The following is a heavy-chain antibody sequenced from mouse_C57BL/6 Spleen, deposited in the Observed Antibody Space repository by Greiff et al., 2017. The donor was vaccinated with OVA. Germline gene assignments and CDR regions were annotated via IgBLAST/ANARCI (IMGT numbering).Heavy chain of an antibody. CDR3: ARGYYGSSTMDY. J-gene: IGHJ4*01. CDR2: IYPGDGDT. V-gene: IGHV1-82*01. D-gene: IGHD1-1*01. CDR1: GYAFSSSW. Sequence: VQLQQSGPELVKPGASVKISCKASGYAFSSSWMNWVKQRPGKGLEWIGRIYPGDGDTNYNGKFKGKATLTADKSSSTAYMQLSSLTSEDSAVYFCARGYYGSSTMDYWGQGTSVTVSS.